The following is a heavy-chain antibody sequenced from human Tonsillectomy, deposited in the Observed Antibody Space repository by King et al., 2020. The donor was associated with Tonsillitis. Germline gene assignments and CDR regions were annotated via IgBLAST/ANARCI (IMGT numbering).Heavy chain of an antibody. CDR1: GGSIHNYY. Sequence: VQLQESGPGLVKPSETLSLTCTVSGGSIHNYYWSWVRQPPGKGLEWIGYVYSSGSTNYNSSLKGRVTISVDTSKNQLSLKLTSVTAADTAVYYCARAASGVLDYWGQGTLVTVSS. J-gene: IGHJ4*02. CDR2: VYSSGST. D-gene: IGHD2-8*01. V-gene: IGHV4-59*01. CDR3: ARAASGVLDY.